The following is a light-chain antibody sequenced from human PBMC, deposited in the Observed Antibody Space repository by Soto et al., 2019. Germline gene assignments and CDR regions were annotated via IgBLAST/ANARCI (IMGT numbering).Light chain of an antibody. CDR2: EVS. CDR3: SSYASSGTVV. Sequence: QSVLTQPASVSGSPGQSITISCTGTTSDVGGYDYVSWYQQHPGKAPNLMISEVSTRPSGVSNRFSGSKSANTASLTISGLQAEDEADYYCSSYASSGTVVFGGGTKLTVL. V-gene: IGLV2-14*01. J-gene: IGLJ3*02. CDR1: TSDVGGYDY.